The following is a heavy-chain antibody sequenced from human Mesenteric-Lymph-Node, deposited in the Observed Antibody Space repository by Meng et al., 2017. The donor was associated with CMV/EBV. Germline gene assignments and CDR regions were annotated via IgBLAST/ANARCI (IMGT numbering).Heavy chain of an antibody. CDR2: IYYSGST. V-gene: IGHV4-39*01. J-gene: IGHJ5*02. Sequence: SETLSLTCTVSGGSISRSSYYWGWIRQTPGKGLEWIGSIYYSGSTYYNPSLKSRVTISVDTSKNQFSLKLSSVTAADTAVYYCARHYDFWSGYYEDINWFDPWGQGTLVTVSS. D-gene: IGHD3-3*01. CDR3: ARHYDFWSGYYEDINWFDP. CDR1: GGSISRSSYY.